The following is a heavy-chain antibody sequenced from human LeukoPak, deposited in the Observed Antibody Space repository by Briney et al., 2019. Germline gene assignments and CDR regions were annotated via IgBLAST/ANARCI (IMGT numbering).Heavy chain of an antibody. D-gene: IGHD3-16*01. CDR3: AKPFVGVKGAFDI. J-gene: IGHJ3*02. V-gene: IGHV3-23*01. CDR2: ISGSGGST. Sequence: GGSLRLSCGAFGFTFSSSWMSWVRQAPGKGLEWVASISGSGGSTYYADSVKGRFTISRDNSENTPYLQMNSVRAEDTAVYYCAKPFVGVKGAFDIWGQGTMVTVSS. CDR1: GFTFSSSW.